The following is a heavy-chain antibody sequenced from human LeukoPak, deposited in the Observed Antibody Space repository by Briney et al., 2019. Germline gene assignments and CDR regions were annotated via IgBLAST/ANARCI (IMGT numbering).Heavy chain of an antibody. V-gene: IGHV3-7*01. CDR2: INRDGSEE. J-gene: IGHJ4*02. Sequence: GGSLRLSCAASGFTFSSHWMSWVRQVPGKGLAWVANINRDGSEEYYVDSVKGRVAISRDNAKNSLYLQMNSLRADDTAVYYCVRVLIVGSRSIFEHWGQGTLVTVSS. CDR1: GFTFSSHW. D-gene: IGHD2-21*01. CDR3: VRVLIVGSRSIFEH.